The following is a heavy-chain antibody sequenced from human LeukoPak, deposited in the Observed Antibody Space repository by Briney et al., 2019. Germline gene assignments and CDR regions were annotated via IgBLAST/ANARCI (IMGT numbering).Heavy chain of an antibody. CDR2: IYYSGST. V-gene: IGHV4-61*01. CDR3: ARDPSGYFNY. J-gene: IGHJ4*02. CDR1: GGSFSSGNYY. D-gene: IGHD3-22*01. Sequence: SETLSLTCTVSGGSFSSGNYYWSWIRQPPGKGLEWIGYIYYSGSTNYNPSLKSRVTISVDTSKNQFSLKLSSVTAAATAVYYCARDPSGYFNYWGQGTLATVSS.